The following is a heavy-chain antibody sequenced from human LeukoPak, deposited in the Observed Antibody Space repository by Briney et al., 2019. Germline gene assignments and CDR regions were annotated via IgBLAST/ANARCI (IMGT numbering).Heavy chain of an antibody. CDR2: IFHTGDP. CDR3: AREDGLFDS. J-gene: IGHJ4*02. V-gene: IGHV4-38-2*02. D-gene: IGHD5-24*01. CDR1: GYSISSYYY. Sequence: SETLSLTCAVSGYSISSYYYWAWIRQPPGKGLEWIGNIFHTGDPNYNPSLMSRLTLSVDSSNNQFSLRLTSVTAADTAVYYCAREDGLFDSWGQGTLVTVSS.